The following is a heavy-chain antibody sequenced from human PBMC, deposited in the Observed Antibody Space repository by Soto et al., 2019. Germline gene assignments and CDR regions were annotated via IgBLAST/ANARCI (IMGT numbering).Heavy chain of an antibody. CDR2: IYYSGST. CDR3: ARVGGSRTTGFDY. CDR1: GGSISSYY. Sequence: SETLSLTCTVSGGSISSYYWTWIRQPPGKGLEWIGYIYYSGSTNYNPSLNSRVTISVDTSKNQFSLKLSSVTAADTAVYYCARVGGSRTTGFDYWGQGTLVTVSS. V-gene: IGHV4-59*01. D-gene: IGHD1-1*01. J-gene: IGHJ4*02.